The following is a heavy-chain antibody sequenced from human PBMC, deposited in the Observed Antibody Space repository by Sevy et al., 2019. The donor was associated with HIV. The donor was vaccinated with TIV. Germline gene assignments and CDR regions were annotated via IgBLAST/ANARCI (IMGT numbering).Heavy chain of an antibody. CDR2: IVVGSGVS. Sequence: ASVKVSCTASGIIFSNSAVQWVRQTRGPRLEWIGWIVVGSGVSNYAQKFQERVTISRDMSTRTAYMELSSLRSEDTAAYYCAAEDMTTFGGPLRVFNMWGQGTMVTVSS. V-gene: IGHV1-58*01. CDR3: AAEDMTTFGGPLRVFNM. J-gene: IGHJ3*02. CDR1: GIIFSNSA. D-gene: IGHD3-16*01.